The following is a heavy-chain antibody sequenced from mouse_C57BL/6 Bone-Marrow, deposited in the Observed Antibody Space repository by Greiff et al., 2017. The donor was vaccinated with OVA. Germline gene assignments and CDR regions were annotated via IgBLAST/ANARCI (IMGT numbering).Heavy chain of an antibody. J-gene: IGHJ3*01. CDR3: PLRAWFAY. Sequence: VHLVESGAELVRPGASVTLSCKASGYTFTDYEMHWVKQTPVHGLEWIGAIDPETGGTAYNQKFKGKAILTADKSSSTAYMELRSLTSEDSAVYYCPLRAWFAYWGQGTLVTVSA. CDR1: GYTFTDYE. V-gene: IGHV1-15*01. D-gene: IGHD1-1*01. CDR2: IDPETGGT.